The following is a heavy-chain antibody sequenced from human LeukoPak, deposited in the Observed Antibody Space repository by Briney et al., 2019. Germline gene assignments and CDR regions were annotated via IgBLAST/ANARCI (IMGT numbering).Heavy chain of an antibody. CDR1: GFTFSSYW. D-gene: IGHD2-21*01. CDR2: IKSDGSST. CDR3: ARDVGYSLEY. Sequence: GGSLRLSCAASGFTFSSYWMYWVRQAPGKGLVWVSRIKSDGSSTGYADSVKGRFTISRDNAKNALYLQMNSLRAEDTAVYYCARDVGYSLEYWGQGTLVTVSS. J-gene: IGHJ4*02. V-gene: IGHV3-74*01.